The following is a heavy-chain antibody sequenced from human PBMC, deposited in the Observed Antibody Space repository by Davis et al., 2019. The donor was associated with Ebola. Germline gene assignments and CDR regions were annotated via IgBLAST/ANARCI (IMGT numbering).Heavy chain of an antibody. CDR3: ARGWDSSGWQN. D-gene: IGHD6-19*01. CDR2: TYYSGGT. J-gene: IGHJ4*02. CDR1: GGSIGSNY. V-gene: IGHV4-59*01. Sequence: MPSETLSLTCTVSGGSIGSNYWSWIRQSPGKGLEWIGNTYYSGGTNYNPSLRSRVAISIDTSKNQFSLNLTSVTAADSAVYYCARGWDSSGWQNWGQGTLVTVSS.